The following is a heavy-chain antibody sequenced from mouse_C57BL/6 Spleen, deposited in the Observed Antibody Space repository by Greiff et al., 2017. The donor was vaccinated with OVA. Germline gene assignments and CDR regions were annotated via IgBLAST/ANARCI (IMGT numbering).Heavy chain of an antibody. CDR3: ARAGTTLFDY. CDR1: GYAFTNYL. J-gene: IGHJ2*01. D-gene: IGHD1-1*01. Sequence: QVQLQQSGAELVRPGTSVKVSCKASGYAFTNYLIEWVKQRPGQGLEWIGVIYPGSGGTNYNEKFKGKATLTADKSSSTAYMQLSSLTSVDSAVYFCARAGTTLFDYWGQGTTLTVSS. CDR2: IYPGSGGT. V-gene: IGHV1-54*01.